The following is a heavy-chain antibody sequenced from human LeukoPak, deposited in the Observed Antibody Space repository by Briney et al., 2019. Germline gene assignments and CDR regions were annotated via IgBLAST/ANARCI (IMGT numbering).Heavy chain of an antibody. CDR1: GGSISTFY. V-gene: IGHV4-59*01. CDR3: ARDSSSWYRTHNRSYYYGMDV. Sequence: TSETLSLTCTVSGGSISTFYWNWIRQPPGKGLEWIGYIYYSGSTNYNPSLKSRVTISVDTSKNQFSLKLSSVTAADTAVYYCARDSSSWYRTHNRSYYYGMDVWGQGTTVTVSS. D-gene: IGHD6-13*01. J-gene: IGHJ6*02. CDR2: IYYSGST.